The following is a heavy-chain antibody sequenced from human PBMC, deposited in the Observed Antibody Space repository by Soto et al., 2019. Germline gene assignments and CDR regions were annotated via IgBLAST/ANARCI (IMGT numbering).Heavy chain of an antibody. D-gene: IGHD2-2*01. CDR3: ARGYCTTTICDPWFDP. CDR2: IYPGDSDT. Sequence: PRGSLKISCTGSGYAFTSYWIAWVRQMPGKGLEWMGIIYPGDSDTRYSPSFQGQVTISADKSITTAYLQWSSLKASDTAMYYCARGYCTTTICDPWFDPWGQGTLVTVS. CDR1: GYAFTSYW. J-gene: IGHJ5*02. V-gene: IGHV5-51*01.